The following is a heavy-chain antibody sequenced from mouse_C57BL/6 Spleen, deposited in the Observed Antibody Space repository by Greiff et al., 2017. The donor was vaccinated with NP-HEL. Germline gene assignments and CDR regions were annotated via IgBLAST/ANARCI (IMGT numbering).Heavy chain of an antibody. V-gene: IGHV1-19*01. D-gene: IGHD1-3*01. CDR1: GYTFTDYY. J-gene: IGHJ3*01. Sequence: VQLKQSGPVLVKPGASVKMSCKASGYTFTDYYMNWVKQSHGKSLEWIGVINPYNGGTSYNQKFKGKATLTVDKSSSTAYMELNSLTSEDSAVYYCARRGELRAYWGQGTLVTVSA. CDR2: INPYNGGT. CDR3: ARRGELRAY.